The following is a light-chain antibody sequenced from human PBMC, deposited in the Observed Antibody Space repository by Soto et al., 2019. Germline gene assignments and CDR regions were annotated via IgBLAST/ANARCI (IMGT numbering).Light chain of an antibody. CDR1: SSNIGAGYD. CDR2: GNS. J-gene: IGLJ2*01. V-gene: IGLV1-40*01. CDR3: QSYDNSLSGRVV. Sequence: QSVLTKPPSVSGAPGQRVTISCTGSSSNIGAGYDVHWYQQLPGTAPKLLIYGNSNRPSGVPDRFSGSKSGTSASLAITGLQAEDEADYYCQSYDNSLSGRVVFGGGTKLTVL.